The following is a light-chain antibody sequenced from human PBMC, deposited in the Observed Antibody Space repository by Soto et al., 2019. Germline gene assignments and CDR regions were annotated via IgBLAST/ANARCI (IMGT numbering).Light chain of an antibody. V-gene: IGKV3-20*01. CDR3: QQYGSSPRT. CDR2: GAS. CDR1: QSISNSY. J-gene: IGKJ1*01. Sequence: IVLTQSPGTLSLSPGERATLSCRAGQSISNSYLAWYQQRPGQAPRLLIYGASNRATGIPDRFSGSGSGTDFTLTISRLEPEDFAVYYCQQYGSSPRTFGQGTKVETK.